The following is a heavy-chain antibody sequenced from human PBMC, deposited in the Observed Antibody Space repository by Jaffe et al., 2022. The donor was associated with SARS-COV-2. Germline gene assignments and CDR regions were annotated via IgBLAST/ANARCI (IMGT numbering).Heavy chain of an antibody. CDR1: GFTFSNYA. J-gene: IGHJ4*02. V-gene: IGHV3-30*04. Sequence: QVQLVESGGGVVQPGRSLRLSCAAAGFTFSNYAMHWVRQAPGKGLEWVAVILNDGSNEYYVDSVKGRFTISRDNSKNTLYLQMNSLRPEDTAVYYCARREGYDGSGITYWGQGTLVTVSS. D-gene: IGHD3-22*01. CDR2: ILNDGSNE. CDR3: ARREGYDGSGITY.